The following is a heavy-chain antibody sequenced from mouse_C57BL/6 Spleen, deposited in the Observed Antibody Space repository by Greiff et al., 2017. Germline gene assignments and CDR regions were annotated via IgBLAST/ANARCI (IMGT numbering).Heavy chain of an antibody. J-gene: IGHJ2*01. D-gene: IGHD1-1*01. CDR2: LDPSDSYT. CDR1: GYTFTSYW. Sequence: QVQLQQPGAELVMPGASVKLSCKASGYTFTSYWMHWVKQRPGQGLEWIGELDPSDSYTNYNQKFKGKSTLTVDKSSSTAYMQLSSLTSEDSAVYYCASAYGSLYFDYWGQGTTLTVSS. V-gene: IGHV1-69*01. CDR3: ASAYGSLYFDY.